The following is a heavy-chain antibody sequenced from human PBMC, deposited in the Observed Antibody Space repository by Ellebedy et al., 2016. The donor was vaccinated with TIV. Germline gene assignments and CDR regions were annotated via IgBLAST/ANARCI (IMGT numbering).Heavy chain of an antibody. CDR1: GGSITCHS. CDR2: INHSGTT. CDR3: ATGYYYGSGSYYPILEY. D-gene: IGHD3-10*01. Sequence: SETLSLXXTVSGGSITCHSSSWIRQPPGRGLEWIGEINHSGTTNYNPSLKSRVTISVDTSKNHFSLKLSSVTAADTAVYYCATGYYYGSGSYYPILEYWGQGALVTVSS. J-gene: IGHJ4*02. V-gene: IGHV4-59*11.